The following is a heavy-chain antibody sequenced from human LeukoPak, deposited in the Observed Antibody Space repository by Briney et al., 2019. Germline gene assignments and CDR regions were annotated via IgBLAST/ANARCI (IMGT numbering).Heavy chain of an antibody. Sequence: GGSLRLSCAASGFTVSSYYMNWVRQAPGKGLEWVSVIYSGGSTYYADSVRGRFIISRDNSKNTLYLQMNSLRAEDTAVYYCARERYNNYGMDVWGQGTTVTVSS. CDR1: GFTVSSYY. CDR3: ARERYNNYGMDV. V-gene: IGHV3-53*01. CDR2: IYSGGST. J-gene: IGHJ6*02.